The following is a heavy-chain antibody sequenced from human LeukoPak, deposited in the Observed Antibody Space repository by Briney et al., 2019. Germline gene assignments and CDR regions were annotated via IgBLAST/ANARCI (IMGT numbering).Heavy chain of an antibody. V-gene: IGHV1-69*04. CDR1: GGTFSSYA. D-gene: IGHD2-15*01. J-gene: IGHJ6*02. CDR3: ARDSPADIVVVVASKYYYYGMDV. Sequence: SVKVSCKASGGTFSSYAISWVRQAPGQGLDWMGRIIPILGIANYAQKFQGRVTITADKSTSTAYMELSSLRSEDTAVYYCARDSPADIVVVVASKYYYYGMDVWGQGTTVTVSS. CDR2: IIPILGIA.